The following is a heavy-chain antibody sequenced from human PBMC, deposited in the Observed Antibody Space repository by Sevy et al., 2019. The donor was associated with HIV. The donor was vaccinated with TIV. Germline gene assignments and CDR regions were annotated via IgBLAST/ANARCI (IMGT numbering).Heavy chain of an antibody. CDR1: NYSISSGYY. CDR3: ARASGGDRLDYYGMDV. J-gene: IGHJ6*02. D-gene: IGHD2-21*02. V-gene: IGHV4-38-2*01. Sequence: SETRSLTCAVSNYSISSGYYWGWIRQPPGKGLEWIGNGYHSGSTYYNPSLQSRVTISLATSKNHFSLRLRSVTAADTAVYYCARASGGDRLDYYGMDVWGQGTTVTVSS. CDR2: GYHSGST.